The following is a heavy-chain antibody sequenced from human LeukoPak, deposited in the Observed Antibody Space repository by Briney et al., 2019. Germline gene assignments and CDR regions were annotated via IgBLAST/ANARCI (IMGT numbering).Heavy chain of an antibody. J-gene: IGHJ4*02. CDR1: GFTFSSYE. D-gene: IGHD4-17*01. CDR2: IGSSGTTI. Sequence: GGSLRLSCAASGFTFSSYEMNWVRQAPGKGLEWVSYIGSSGTTIYYAHSVKGRFTISRDNAKNSLYLQMNSLRAEDTAVYYCVGDDYGDYVYWGQGTLVTVSS. CDR3: VGDDYGDYVY. V-gene: IGHV3-48*03.